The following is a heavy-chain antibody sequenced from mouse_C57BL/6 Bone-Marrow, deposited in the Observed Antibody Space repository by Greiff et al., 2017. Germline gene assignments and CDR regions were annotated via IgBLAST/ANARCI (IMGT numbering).Heavy chain of an antibody. Sequence: QVQLQQSGAELARPGASVKLSCKASGYTFTSYGISWVKQRTGQGLEWIGEIYPRSGNTYYNEKFKGKATLTADKSSSTAFMELRSLTSEDSAVYYCARSGNDYDGNYWGQGTTLTVSS. CDR3: ARSGNDYDGNY. J-gene: IGHJ2*01. D-gene: IGHD2-4*01. CDR2: IYPRSGNT. V-gene: IGHV1-81*01. CDR1: GYTFTSYG.